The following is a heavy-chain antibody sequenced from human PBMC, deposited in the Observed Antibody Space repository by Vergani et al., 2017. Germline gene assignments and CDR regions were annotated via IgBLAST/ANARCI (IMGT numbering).Heavy chain of an antibody. D-gene: IGHD2-15*01. CDR3: ARRSGGYYSGGKVHPLRTAFDV. J-gene: IGHJ3*01. CDR1: GGSISAGYYF. V-gene: IGHV4-61*02. CDR2: FSASGNA. Sequence: QVQLQASGPGRVKPSQTLSLTCTMSGGSISAGYYFWSWIRQPAGKGLEWPGHFSASGNASHSPSLKTRVSMSVDTSQNQFSLTVTSVTAADTAIYFCARRSGGYYSGGKVHPLRTAFDVWGHGTVVTVSS.